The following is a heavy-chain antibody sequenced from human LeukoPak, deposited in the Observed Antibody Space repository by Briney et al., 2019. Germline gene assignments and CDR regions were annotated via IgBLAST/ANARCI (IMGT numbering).Heavy chain of an antibody. CDR2: ISYDGSNK. Sequence: GGSLRLSCAASGFTFSSYGMHCVRQAPGKGLEWVAVISYDGSNKYYADSVKGRFTISRDNSKNTLYLQMNSLRAEDTAVYYCAKPATDCRGGTCYVGYGMDVWGQGTTVTVSS. V-gene: IGHV3-30*18. CDR1: GFTFSSYG. J-gene: IGHJ6*02. CDR3: AKPATDCRGGTCYVGYGMDV. D-gene: IGHD2-15*01.